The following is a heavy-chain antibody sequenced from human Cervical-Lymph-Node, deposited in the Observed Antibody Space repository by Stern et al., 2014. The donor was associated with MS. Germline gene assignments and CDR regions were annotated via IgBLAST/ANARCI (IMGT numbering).Heavy chain of an antibody. CDR1: GFNFDDHA. Sequence: QLVQSGGGAVRPGGSLRLSCEASGFNFDDHAMSWVRQVPGKGLEWVSGINWNGGNTDYADSVEGRFTISRDNAKNSLYLQITSLRDEDTAFYYCARGPYTSSWYYFDFWGQGTLVTVSS. J-gene: IGHJ4*02. CDR2: INWNGGNT. CDR3: ARGPYTSSWYYFDF. D-gene: IGHD6-13*01. V-gene: IGHV3-20*04.